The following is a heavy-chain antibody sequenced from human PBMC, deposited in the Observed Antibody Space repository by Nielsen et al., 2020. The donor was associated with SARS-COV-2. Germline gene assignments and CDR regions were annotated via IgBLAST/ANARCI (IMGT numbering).Heavy chain of an antibody. J-gene: IGHJ6*02. CDR3: ARDFWSGYLSYYYYGMDV. CDR2: IKQDGSEK. Sequence: GESLKISCAASGFTFSSYWMSWVRQAPGKGPEWVANIKQDGSEKYHVDSVKGRFTISRDNAKNSLYLQMNSLRAEDTAVYYCARDFWSGYLSYYYYGMDVWGQGTTVTVSS. V-gene: IGHV3-7*03. D-gene: IGHD3-3*01. CDR1: GFTFSSYW.